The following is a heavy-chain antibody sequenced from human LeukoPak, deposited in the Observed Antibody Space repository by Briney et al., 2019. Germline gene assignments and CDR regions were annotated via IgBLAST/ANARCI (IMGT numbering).Heavy chain of an antibody. V-gene: IGHV3-21*01. CDR2: ISSSSSYI. Sequence: GGSLRLSCAASGFTFSSYSMNWVRQAPGKGLEWVSSISSSSSYIYYADSVKGRFTISRDNAKNSLYLQMNSLRAEDTAVYYCARVATMVRGVINNQGALDYWGQGTLVTVSS. J-gene: IGHJ4*02. CDR3: ARVATMVRGVINNQGALDY. D-gene: IGHD3-10*01. CDR1: GFTFSSYS.